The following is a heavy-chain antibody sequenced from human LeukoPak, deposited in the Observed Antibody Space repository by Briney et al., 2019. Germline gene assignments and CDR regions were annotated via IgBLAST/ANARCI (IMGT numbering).Heavy chain of an antibody. CDR1: GFTFSDYY. CDR3: ARSVEMALQFAYYYYYMDV. V-gene: IGHV3-11*01. J-gene: IGHJ6*03. Sequence: GGSLRLSCAASGFTFSDYYMSWIRQAPGKGLEWVSYISSSGSTIYYADSVKGRFTISRDNAKNSLYLQMNSLRAEDTAVYYCARSVEMALQFAYYYYYMDVWGKGTTVTVSS. CDR2: ISSSGSTI. D-gene: IGHD5-24*01.